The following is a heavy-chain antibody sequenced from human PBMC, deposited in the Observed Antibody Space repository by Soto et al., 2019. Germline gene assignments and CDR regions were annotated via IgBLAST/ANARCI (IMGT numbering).Heavy chain of an antibody. CDR2: ITGSSGNV. J-gene: IGHJ5*02. D-gene: IGHD3-3*01. Sequence: PGGSLRLSCAASGFTFSSYEMNWVRQAPGKGLEWVSSITGSSGNVHYADSVRGRFAISRDNTKNSLFLQMNSLRVEDSAVYYCAKDPNHDFWSGYSGSGWFDPWGQGTLVTVSS. CDR3: AKDPNHDFWSGYSGSGWFDP. CDR1: GFTFSSYE. V-gene: IGHV3-21*06.